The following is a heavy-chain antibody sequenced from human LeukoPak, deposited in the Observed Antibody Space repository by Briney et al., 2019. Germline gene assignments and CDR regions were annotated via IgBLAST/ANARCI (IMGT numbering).Heavy chain of an antibody. D-gene: IGHD6-13*01. CDR2: ISYDGSNK. J-gene: IGHJ4*02. Sequence: GGSLRLSCAASGFTFSSYAMHWVRQAPGKGLEWVAVISYDGSNKYYADSVKGRFTISRDNSKNTLYLQMNSLRAEDTAVYYCAKDQPSVWQQPGDYWGQGTLVTVSS. V-gene: IGHV3-30-3*01. CDR1: GFTFSSYA. CDR3: AKDQPSVWQQPGDY.